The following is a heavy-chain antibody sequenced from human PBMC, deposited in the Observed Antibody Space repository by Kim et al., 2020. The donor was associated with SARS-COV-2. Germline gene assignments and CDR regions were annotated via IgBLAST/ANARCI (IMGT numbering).Heavy chain of an antibody. CDR3: ARDSLAAADPGYYGMDV. CDR1: GFTFSSYW. V-gene: IGHV3-7*03. CDR2: IKQDGSEK. D-gene: IGHD6-13*01. Sequence: GGSLRLSCAASGFTFSSYWMSWVRQAPGKGLEWVANIKQDGSEKYYVDSVKGRFTISRDNAKNSLYLQMNSLRAEDTAVYYCARDSLAAADPGYYGMDVWGQGTTVTVSS. J-gene: IGHJ6*02.